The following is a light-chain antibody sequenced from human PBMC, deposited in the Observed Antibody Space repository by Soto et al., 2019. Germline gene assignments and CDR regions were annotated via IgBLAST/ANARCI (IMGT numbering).Light chain of an antibody. J-gene: IGKJ5*01. V-gene: IGKV3-20*01. Sequence: EIVLTQSPGTLSLSPGERATLSCRASLSVSSSYLAWYQQRPGQPPRLLMDGATRATGIPDRFSGSGSGTDFTLTISSLEPEDFAVYFCQQYGSSPITFGQGTRLDIK. CDR3: QQYGSSPIT. CDR2: GA. CDR1: LSVSSSY.